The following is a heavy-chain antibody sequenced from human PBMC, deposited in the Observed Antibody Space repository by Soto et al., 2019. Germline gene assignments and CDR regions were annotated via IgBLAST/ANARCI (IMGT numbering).Heavy chain of an antibody. D-gene: IGHD3-10*01. CDR1: EFTFSSYS. J-gene: IGHJ4*02. CDR2: ISASGSYK. V-gene: IGHV3-21*06. Sequence: GGSLRLSCAVSEFTFSSYSMNWVRQAPGKGLEWVSSISASGSYKYYADSVKGRLTISRDNPRNLLFLQMNSLRADDTAVYYCARDSQSGRGSFDSWGQGTLVTVSS. CDR3: ARDSQSGRGSFDS.